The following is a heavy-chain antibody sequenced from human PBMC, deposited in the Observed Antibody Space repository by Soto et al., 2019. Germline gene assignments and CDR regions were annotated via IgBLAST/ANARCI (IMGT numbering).Heavy chain of an antibody. CDR2: INHSGST. Sequence: SETLSLTCAVYGGSFSGYYWSWIRQPPGKGLEWIGEINHSGSTNYNPSLKSRVTISVDTSKNQFSLKLSSVIAADTAAYYCARVSDSSSWYRFDRGTLPAYYYGMDVWGPGTTVTVSS. J-gene: IGHJ6*02. D-gene: IGHD6-13*01. CDR3: ARVSDSSSWYRFDRGTLPAYYYGMDV. CDR1: GGSFSGYY. V-gene: IGHV4-34*01.